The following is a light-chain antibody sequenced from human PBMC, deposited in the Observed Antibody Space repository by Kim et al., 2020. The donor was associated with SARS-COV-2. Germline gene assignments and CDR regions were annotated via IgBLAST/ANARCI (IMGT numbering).Light chain of an antibody. Sequence: ASVGDRVTITCQASQDISNYLNWYQQKPGRAPKLLIYDASNLETGVPSRFSGSGSGTDFTFTISSLQPEDFATYYCQQYDILPYSFGQGTKLEI. CDR1: QDISNY. CDR2: DAS. J-gene: IGKJ2*03. V-gene: IGKV1-33*01. CDR3: QQYDILPYS.